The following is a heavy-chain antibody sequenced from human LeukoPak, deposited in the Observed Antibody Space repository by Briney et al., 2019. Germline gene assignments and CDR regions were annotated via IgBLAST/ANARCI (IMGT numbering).Heavy chain of an antibody. CDR2: IYWVDDK. V-gene: IGHV2-5*02. CDR3: AHTPISYAFNM. J-gene: IGHJ3*02. CDR1: GFSLCTSGVG. Sequence: ESGPTLVNPTQTLALTCTFSGFSLCTSGVGVGWIRQPPGKVLEWLALIYWVDDKRYSPSLKSRLTITKDTSKNHVVLTMANMDPVDTATYYCAHTPISYAFNMWGQGTMVTVSS.